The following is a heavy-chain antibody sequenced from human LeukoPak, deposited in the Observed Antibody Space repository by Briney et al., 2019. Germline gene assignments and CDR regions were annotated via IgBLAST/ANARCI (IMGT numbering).Heavy chain of an antibody. Sequence: GESLKISCKGSGYSFTSYWIGWVRQMPGKGLEWMGIIYPGDSDTRYSPSFQGQVAITADKSISTAYLQWSSLKASDTAMYYCATGSLPAAINVHFQHWGQGTLVTVSS. V-gene: IGHV5-51*01. CDR1: GYSFTSYW. CDR2: IYPGDSDT. D-gene: IGHD2-2*01. CDR3: ATGSLPAAINVHFQH. J-gene: IGHJ1*01.